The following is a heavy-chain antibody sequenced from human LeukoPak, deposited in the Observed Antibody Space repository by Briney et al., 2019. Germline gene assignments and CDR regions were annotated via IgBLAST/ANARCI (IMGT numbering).Heavy chain of an antibody. CDR2: IKQDGSEK. D-gene: IGHD1-26*01. V-gene: IGHV3-7*01. Sequence: GGSLRLSCAVSGFSFSSYWMSWVRQAPGKGLEWVANIKQDGSEKYYVDSVKGRFTISRDNAKNSLYLQMNRLRAEDTAVYYCARDHIVGATNFDSWGQGSLVTVSS. CDR3: ARDHIVGATNFDS. CDR1: GFSFSSYW. J-gene: IGHJ4*02.